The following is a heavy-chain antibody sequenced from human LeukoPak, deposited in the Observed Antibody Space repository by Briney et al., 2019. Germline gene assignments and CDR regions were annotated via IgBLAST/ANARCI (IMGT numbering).Heavy chain of an antibody. Sequence: SETLSLTCAVSGYSISSGYYWGWIRQPPGKGLEWIGNTYHSGSTYYNPSLKSRVTISVDTSKNQFSLKLSSVTAADTAVYYCARVGPGVIIQSWSQGILVTVSS. D-gene: IGHD3-10*01. CDR3: ARVGPGVIIQS. CDR2: TYHSGST. J-gene: IGHJ4*02. V-gene: IGHV4-38-2*01. CDR1: GYSISSGYY.